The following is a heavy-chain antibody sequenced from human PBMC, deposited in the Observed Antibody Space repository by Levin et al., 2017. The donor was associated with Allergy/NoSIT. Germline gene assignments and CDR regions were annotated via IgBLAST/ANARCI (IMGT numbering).Heavy chain of an antibody. D-gene: IGHD3-9*01. J-gene: IGHJ6*02. V-gene: IGHV3-11*01. CDR1: GFTFSDYY. Sequence: GGSLRLSCAASGFTFSDYYMSWIRQAPGKGLEWVSYISSSGSTIYYADSVKGRFTISRDNAKNSLYLQMNSLRAEDTAVYYCARDFYYDILTGLRQGYGMDVWGQGTTVTVSS. CDR2: ISSSGSTI. CDR3: ARDFYYDILTGLRQGYGMDV.